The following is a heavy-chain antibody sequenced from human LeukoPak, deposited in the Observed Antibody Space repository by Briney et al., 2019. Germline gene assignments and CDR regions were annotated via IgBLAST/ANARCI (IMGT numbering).Heavy chain of an antibody. V-gene: IGHV3-23*01. CDR3: GKLFYSSGMYHFDY. D-gene: IGHD3-10*01. Sequence: GGSLRLSCAASGFTFSSYEMNWVRQAPGKGLAWVSTISGSGGGTYYADSVKGRFTISRDNSKNTLYLQMNSLRAEDTAVFYCGKLFYSSGMYHFDYWGQGTLVTVSS. J-gene: IGHJ4*02. CDR2: ISGSGGGT. CDR1: GFTFSSYE.